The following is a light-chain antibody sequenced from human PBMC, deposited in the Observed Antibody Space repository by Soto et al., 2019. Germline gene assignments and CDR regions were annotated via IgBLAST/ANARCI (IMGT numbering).Light chain of an antibody. J-gene: IGLJ1*01. Sequence: QSVLAQPASVSGSPGQSITISCTGTSGFVGSFSLVSWYQQHPHRAPQVIIYKGTQRPSGVSNRFSGSTSGNAASLTISALQADDEADYFCCSSAPESTYVFGTGTKVTVL. CDR2: KGT. CDR3: CSSAPESTYV. V-gene: IGLV2-23*01. CDR1: SGFVGSFSL.